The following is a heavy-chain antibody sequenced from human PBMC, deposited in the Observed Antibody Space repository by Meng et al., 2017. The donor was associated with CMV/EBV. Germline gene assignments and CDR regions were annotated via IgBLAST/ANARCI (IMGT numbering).Heavy chain of an antibody. CDR2: IDWDDGK. J-gene: IGHJ4*02. CDR3: ARINELNLDY. Sequence: SGPTLVKPTQTLTLTCTFSGFSLSTSGMRVSWIRQPPGKALEWLARIDWDDGKFYSTSLKTRLTISKDTSKNQVVLTMTNMDPVDTATYYCARINELNLDYWGQGTLVTVSS. CDR1: GFSLSTSGMR. V-gene: IGHV2-70D*14. D-gene: IGHD1-1*01.